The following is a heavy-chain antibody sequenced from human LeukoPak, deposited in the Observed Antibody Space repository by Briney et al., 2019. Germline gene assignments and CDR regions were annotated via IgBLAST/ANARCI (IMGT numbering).Heavy chain of an antibody. CDR2: INHSGST. CDR1: GGSFSGYY. J-gene: IGHJ4*02. Sequence: PSETLSLTCAVYGGSFSGYYWSWTRQPPGKGLEWIGEINHSGSTNYNPSLKSRVTISVDTSKNQFSLKLSSVTAADTAVYYCARAGTSVLRFLEWSRGGYFDYWGQGTLVTVSS. CDR3: ARAGTSVLRFLEWSRGGYFDY. V-gene: IGHV4-34*01. D-gene: IGHD3-3*01.